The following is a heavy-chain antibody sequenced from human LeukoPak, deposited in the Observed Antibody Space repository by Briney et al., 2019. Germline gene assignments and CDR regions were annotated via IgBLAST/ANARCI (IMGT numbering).Heavy chain of an antibody. CDR1: GYTFTDYY. D-gene: IGHD2-2*01. CDR3: ARANALYCSSTGCLFDY. CDR2: INPNSGGT. Sequence: ASVKVSCKASGYTFTDYYIHWVRQPPGQGLEWMAWINPNSGGTYYAQNFHDRITLTRDTSNSTAYIELSRLRSDDTAIYYCARANALYCSSTGCLFDYWGQGTLVTVSS. V-gene: IGHV1-2*02. J-gene: IGHJ4*02.